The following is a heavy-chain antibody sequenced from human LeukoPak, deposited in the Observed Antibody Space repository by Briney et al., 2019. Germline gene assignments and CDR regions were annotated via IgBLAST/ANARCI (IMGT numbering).Heavy chain of an antibody. CDR2: IYYSGST. CDR1: GGSISSYY. D-gene: IGHD3-9*01. J-gene: IGHJ5*02. Sequence: PSETLSLTCTVSGGSISSYYWSWIRQPPGQGLEGIGYIYYSGSTNNNPTHKSRLTISVVASKNQFSLKLSAVAAADTAVYYCARDARGYDILTGYGFRYWFDRWGQGTLVTVSS. CDR3: ARDARGYDILTGYGFRYWFDR. V-gene: IGHV4-59*12.